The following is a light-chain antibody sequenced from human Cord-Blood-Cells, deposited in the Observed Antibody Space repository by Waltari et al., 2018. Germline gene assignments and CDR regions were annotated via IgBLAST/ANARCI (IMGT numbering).Light chain of an antibody. CDR1: SSDVGGYNN. CDR3: SSYTSSSTGV. CDR2: DGR. J-gene: IGLJ2*01. Sequence: QSALTQPASVSGSPGQSITISCTGTSSDVGGYNNVSWYHQHPGKAPKLMIYDGRIRPSGVSNRFSGSKSGNTATLTISGLQAETEADYYCSSYTSSSTGVFGGGTQLTVL. V-gene: IGLV2-14*01.